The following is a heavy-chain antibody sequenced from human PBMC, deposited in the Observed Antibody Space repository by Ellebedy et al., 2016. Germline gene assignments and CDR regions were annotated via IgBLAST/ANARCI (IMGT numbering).Heavy chain of an antibody. CDR2: INPSGGST. J-gene: IGHJ4*02. CDR1: GYTFTSYY. CDR3: AASPGSFHFGY. V-gene: IGHV1-46*01. Sequence: ASVKVSCXASGYTFTSYYMHWVRQAPGQGLEWMGIINPSGGSTSYAQKFQGRVTMTRDTSTSTVYMELSSLRSEDTAVYYCAASPGSFHFGYWGQGTLVTVSS. D-gene: IGHD6-13*01.